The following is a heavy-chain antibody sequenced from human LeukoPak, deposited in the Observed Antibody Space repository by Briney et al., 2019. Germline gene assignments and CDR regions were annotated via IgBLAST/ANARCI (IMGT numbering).Heavy chain of an antibody. CDR2: ISWNSGSI. D-gene: IGHD3-10*01. CDR3: AKGAGFDLHYFYSMDV. Sequence: GGSLPLSCAAPGFTFDDYAMHWVRQAPGKGLEGVSGISWNSGSIGYADSMNGRFTICRDNAKNSLYLQLNSLRAEDTALYYCAKGAGFDLHYFYSMDVWGKGTTVTVSS. J-gene: IGHJ6*03. V-gene: IGHV3-9*01. CDR1: GFTFDDYA.